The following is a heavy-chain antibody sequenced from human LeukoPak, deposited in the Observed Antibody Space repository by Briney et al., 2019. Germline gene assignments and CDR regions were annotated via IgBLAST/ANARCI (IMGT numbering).Heavy chain of an antibody. Sequence: PGGSLRLSCVASGFAFDNNAMSWVRRAPGKGLEWVAFIRYDGSSKYYADSVKGRFTISRDNSKNTVDLQMNSLRDEDTAVYSCAKGSMAFCSSTGCYPDSWGQGTLVTVSS. CDR3: AKGSMAFCSSTGCYPDS. D-gene: IGHD2-2*01. J-gene: IGHJ4*02. CDR1: GFAFDNNA. V-gene: IGHV3-30*02. CDR2: IRYDGSSK.